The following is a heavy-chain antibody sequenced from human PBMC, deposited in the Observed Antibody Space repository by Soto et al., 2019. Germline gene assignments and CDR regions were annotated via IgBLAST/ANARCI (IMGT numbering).Heavy chain of an antibody. CDR3: ASLPPAGYYFDY. J-gene: IGHJ4*02. V-gene: IGHV3-23*01. CDR2: ISGSGGST. CDR1: GFTFSSYA. Sequence: EVQLLESGGGLVQPGGSLRLSCAASGFTFSSYAMSWVRQAPGKGLEWVSAISGSGGSTYYADSVKGRFTISRDNSKNTLCLLMTGLRAVDTAVYYCASLPPAGYYFDYWGQGTLVTVSS.